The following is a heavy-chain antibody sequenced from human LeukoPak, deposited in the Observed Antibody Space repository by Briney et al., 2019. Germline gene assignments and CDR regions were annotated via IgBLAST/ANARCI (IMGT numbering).Heavy chain of an antibody. V-gene: IGHV1-2*02. J-gene: IGHJ5*02. CDR2: INPNSGGT. CDR3: ARDIVVVPAADRGWFDP. Sequence: ASVKVSCKASGYTFTGYYMHWVRQAPGQGLEWMGWINPNSGGTNCAQKFQGRVTMTRDTSISTAYMELSRLRSDDTAVYYCARDIVVVPAADRGWFDPWGQGTLVTVSS. D-gene: IGHD2-2*01. CDR1: GYTFTGYY.